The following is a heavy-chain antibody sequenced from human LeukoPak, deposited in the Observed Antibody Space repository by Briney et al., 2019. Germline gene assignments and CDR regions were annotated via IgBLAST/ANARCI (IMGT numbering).Heavy chain of an antibody. J-gene: IGHJ6*03. Sequence: PSQTLSLTSTVSGGSISSGSYYRSWPRQPAGEGLEWIVRIYTSGSTNYNPSLTSRLTISADTSKSQFSLKLSSVTAADTAVYYCAREDCSGGSCYAEYYYYYYMDVRGKGTTVTISS. D-gene: IGHD2-15*01. CDR3: AREDCSGGSCYAEYYYYYYMDV. CDR2: IYTSGST. V-gene: IGHV4-61*02. CDR1: GGSISSGSYY.